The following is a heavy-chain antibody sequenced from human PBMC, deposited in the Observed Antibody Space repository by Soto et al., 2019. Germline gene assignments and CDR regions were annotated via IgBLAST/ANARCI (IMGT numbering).Heavy chain of an antibody. Sequence: GGSLRLSCAASGFTVSSNYMSWVRQAPGKGLEWVSVIYSGGSTYYADSVKGRFTISRDNSKNRLYLQMNSLRAEDTAVYYCATKAGPNSYYYYYMDVWGKGTTVTVSS. CDR3: ATKAGPNSYYYYYMDV. CDR2: IYSGGST. CDR1: GFTVSSNY. D-gene: IGHD6-19*01. V-gene: IGHV3-66*01. J-gene: IGHJ6*03.